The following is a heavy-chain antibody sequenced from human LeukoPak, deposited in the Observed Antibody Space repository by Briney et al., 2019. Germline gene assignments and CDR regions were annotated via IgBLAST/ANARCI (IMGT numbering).Heavy chain of an antibody. CDR3: ARGDSSWYFV. J-gene: IGHJ6*02. Sequence: GASVKVSCKASGYTFTSYYMHWVRQAPGQGLEWMGIINPSGGSTSYAQKFQGRVTMTRDTSTSTAYMELRSLRSDDTAVYYCARGDSSWYFVWGQGTTVTVSS. CDR2: INPSGGST. V-gene: IGHV1-46*01. CDR1: GYTFTSYY. D-gene: IGHD6-13*01.